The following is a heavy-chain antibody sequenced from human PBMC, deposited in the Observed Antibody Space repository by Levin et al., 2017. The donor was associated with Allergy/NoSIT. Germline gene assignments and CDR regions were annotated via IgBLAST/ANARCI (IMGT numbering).Heavy chain of an antibody. CDR2: TYYRSKWYN. Sequence: SETLSLTCAISGDSVSSNSAAWNWIRQSPSRGLEWLGRTYYRSKWYNDYAVSVKSRITINPDTSKNQFSLQLNSVTPEDTAVYYCANGRLGYCSGGSCYSDYGMDVWGQGTTVTVSS. CDR1: GDSVSSNSAA. J-gene: IGHJ6*02. V-gene: IGHV6-1*01. D-gene: IGHD2-15*01. CDR3: ANGRLGYCSGGSCYSDYGMDV.